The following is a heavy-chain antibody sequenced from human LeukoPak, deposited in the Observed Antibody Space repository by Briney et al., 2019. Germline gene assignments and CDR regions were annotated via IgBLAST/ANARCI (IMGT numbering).Heavy chain of an antibody. CDR2: IYTSGST. V-gene: IGHV4-4*07. CDR3: ARGPYCSGGSCHHDP. D-gene: IGHD2-15*01. CDR1: GGSISSYY. J-gene: IGHJ5*02. Sequence: SETLSLTCTVSGGSISSYYWSWIRQPAGKGLEWIGRIYTSGSTNYNPSLKSRVTMSVDTSKNQFSLKLSSVTAADTAVYYCARGPYCSGGSCHHDPWGQGTLVTVSS.